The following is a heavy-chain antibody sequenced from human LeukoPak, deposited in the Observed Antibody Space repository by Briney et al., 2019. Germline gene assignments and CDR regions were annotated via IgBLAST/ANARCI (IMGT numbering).Heavy chain of an antibody. V-gene: IGHV4-34*01. J-gene: IGHJ4*02. D-gene: IGHD5-12*01. CDR1: GGSFSGYY. CDR2: INHSGST. CDR3: ARVGYSGYDHFDY. Sequence: SETLSLTCAVYGGSFSGYYWSWIRLPPGKGLEWIGEINHSGSTNYNPSLKSRVTISVDTSKNQFSLKLSPVTAADTAVYYCARVGYSGYDHFDYWGQRTLVTVSS.